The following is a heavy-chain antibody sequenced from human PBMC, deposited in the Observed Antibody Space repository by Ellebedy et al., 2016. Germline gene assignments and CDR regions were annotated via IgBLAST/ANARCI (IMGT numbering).Heavy chain of an antibody. V-gene: IGHV1-69*13. Sequence: SVKVSXXASGGTFSSYAISWVRQAPGQGLEWMGGIIPIFGTANYAQKFQGRVTITADESTSTAYMELSSLRSEDTAVYYCARCYCSSTSCYKGPHFDYWGQGTLVTVSS. D-gene: IGHD2-2*02. CDR2: IIPIFGTA. CDR1: GGTFSSYA. J-gene: IGHJ4*02. CDR3: ARCYCSSTSCYKGPHFDY.